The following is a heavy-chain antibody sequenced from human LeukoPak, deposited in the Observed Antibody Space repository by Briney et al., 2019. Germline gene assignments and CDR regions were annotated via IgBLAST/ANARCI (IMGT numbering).Heavy chain of an antibody. CDR3: ARDRGAAALDI. J-gene: IGHJ3*02. D-gene: IGHD6-13*01. V-gene: IGHV3-74*01. CDR2: IISDGSSR. CDR1: GFTFGSYW. Sequence: GGSLRLSCAASGFTFGSYWMHWVRQAPGKGLVWVSRIISDGSSRSYADSVKGRFTISRDSAKNTLYLQMNSLRAEDTAVYYCARDRGAAALDIWGQGTMVTVSS.